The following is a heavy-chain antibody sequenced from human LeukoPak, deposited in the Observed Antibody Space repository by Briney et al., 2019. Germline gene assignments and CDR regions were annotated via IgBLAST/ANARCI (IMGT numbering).Heavy chain of an antibody. D-gene: IGHD6-13*01. CDR1: GFTFSSYA. V-gene: IGHV3-23*01. CDR2: ISGSGGST. Sequence: GGSLRLSCAASGFTFSSYAMSWVRQAPGKGLEWVSAISGSGGSTYYADSVKGQFTISRDNSKNTLYLQMNSLRAEDTAVYYCAKDRRYSSSWYYFDYWGQGTLVTVSS. CDR3: AKDRRYSSSWYYFDY. J-gene: IGHJ4*02.